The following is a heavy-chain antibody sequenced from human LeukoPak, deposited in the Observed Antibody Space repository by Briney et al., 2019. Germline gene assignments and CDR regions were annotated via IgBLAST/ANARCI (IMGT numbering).Heavy chain of an antibody. Sequence: GGSLRLSCAASGFTFDDYAMHWVRQAPGKGLEWVSGISWNSGSIGYADSVNGRFTISRDNAKNSLYLQMNSLRAEDTALYYCAKDIGIVGATGAFDIWGQGTMVTVSS. V-gene: IGHV3-9*01. CDR1: GFTFDDYA. J-gene: IGHJ3*02. CDR3: AKDIGIVGATGAFDI. D-gene: IGHD1-26*01. CDR2: ISWNSGSI.